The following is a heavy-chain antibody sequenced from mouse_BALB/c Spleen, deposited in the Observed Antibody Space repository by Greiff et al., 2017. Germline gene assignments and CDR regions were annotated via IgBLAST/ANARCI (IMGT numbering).Heavy chain of an antibody. CDR1: GFTFSSYY. D-gene: IGHD2-1*01. CDR3: ARPGNYDAMDY. Sequence: EVKVVESGGGLVKLGGSLKLSCAASGFTFSSYYMSWVRQTPEKRLELVAAINSNGGSTYYPDTVKGRFTISRDNAKNTLYLQMSSLKSEDTALYYCARPGNYDAMDYWGQGTSVTVSS. V-gene: IGHV5-6-2*01. CDR2: INSNGGST. J-gene: IGHJ4*01.